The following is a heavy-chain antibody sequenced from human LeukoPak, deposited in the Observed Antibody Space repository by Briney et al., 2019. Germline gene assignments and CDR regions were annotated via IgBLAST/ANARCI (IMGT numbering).Heavy chain of an antibody. Sequence: GGSLRLSCAASGFSFSSYGKSWVRQAPGKGLEWVSYISSSSSTIYYADSVKGRFTISRDNAKNSLYLQMNSLRAEDTALYYCAKDRRTYYYYGMDVWGQGTTVTVSS. CDR1: GFSFSSYG. CDR3: AKDRRTYYYYGMDV. V-gene: IGHV3-48*04. J-gene: IGHJ6*02. CDR2: ISSSSSTI.